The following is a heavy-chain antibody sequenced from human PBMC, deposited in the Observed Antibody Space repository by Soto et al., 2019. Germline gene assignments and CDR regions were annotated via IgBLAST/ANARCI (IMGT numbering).Heavy chain of an antibody. CDR3: ARDRVLSKVAGTYDYYYGMDV. Sequence: GASVKVSCKASGYTFTSYGISWVRQAPGQGLEWMGWISAYNGNTNYAQKLQGRVTMTTGTSTSTAYMELRSLRSDDTAVYYCARDRVLSKVAGTYDYYYGMDVCGQGTTVTVSS. D-gene: IGHD6-19*01. CDR1: GYTFTSYG. CDR2: ISAYNGNT. J-gene: IGHJ6*02. V-gene: IGHV1-18*01.